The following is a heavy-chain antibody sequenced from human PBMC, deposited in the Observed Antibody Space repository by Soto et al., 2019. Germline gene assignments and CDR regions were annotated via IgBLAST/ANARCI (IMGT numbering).Heavy chain of an antibody. CDR3: ARGGLRQPGTLDCWHSVN. J-gene: IGHJ1*01. CDR1: GFTVSSNY. D-gene: IGHD1-7*01. CDR2: IYSGGTT. V-gene: IGHV3-66*01. Sequence: EVQLVESGGGLVQPGGSLRLSCAASGFTVSSNYMSWVRQAPGKGLERVSIIYSGGTTYYADSVKGRFTISRDNSKNTXXMQMNSLRAEVTAVYYCARGGLRQPGTLDCWHSVNWGQGMLVTVSS.